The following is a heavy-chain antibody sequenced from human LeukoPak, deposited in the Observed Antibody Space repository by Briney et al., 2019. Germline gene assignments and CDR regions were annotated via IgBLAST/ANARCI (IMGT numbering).Heavy chain of an antibody. CDR1: GGSLSSHY. J-gene: IGHJ4*02. CDR3: ARFSSGCSTSSCYLTY. Sequence: SEALSLTCSVSGGSLSSHYWSWIPQPPGKGLELIGHIHDTGSTFYNPSLRGRVTISLDTSNNQFSLKLTSMTAADTAVYYCARFSSGCSTSSCYLTYWGQGTLVTVS. V-gene: IGHV4-59*11. CDR2: IHDTGST. D-gene: IGHD2-2*01.